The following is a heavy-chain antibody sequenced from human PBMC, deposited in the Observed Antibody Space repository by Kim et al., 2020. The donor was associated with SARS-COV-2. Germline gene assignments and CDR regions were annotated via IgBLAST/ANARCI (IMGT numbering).Heavy chain of an antibody. J-gene: IGHJ6*02. D-gene: IGHD3-3*01. CDR3: AGGRAPTIFGVVIVHYGMDV. CDR1: GGSFSGYY. CDR2: INHSGST. Sequence: SETLSLTCAVYGGSFSGYYWSWIRQPPGKGLEWIGEINHSGSTNYNPSLKSRVTISVDTSKNQFSLELGSVTAADTAVYYCAGGRAPTIFGVVIVHYGMDVWGQGTTVTVSS. V-gene: IGHV4-34*01.